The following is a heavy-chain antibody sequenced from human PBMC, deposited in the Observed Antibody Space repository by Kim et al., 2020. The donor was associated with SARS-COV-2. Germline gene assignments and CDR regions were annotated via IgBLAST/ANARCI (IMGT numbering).Heavy chain of an antibody. CDR2: ISSSSSTI. CDR3: AREGSSWYDYYYYYGMDV. V-gene: IGHV3-48*02. Sequence: GGSLRLSCAASGFTFSSYSMNWVRQAPGKGLEWVSYISSSSSTIYYADSVKGRFTISRDNAKNSLYLQMNSLRDEDTAVYYCAREGSSWYDYYYYYGMDVWGQGTTVTVSS. J-gene: IGHJ6*02. D-gene: IGHD6-13*01. CDR1: GFTFSSYS.